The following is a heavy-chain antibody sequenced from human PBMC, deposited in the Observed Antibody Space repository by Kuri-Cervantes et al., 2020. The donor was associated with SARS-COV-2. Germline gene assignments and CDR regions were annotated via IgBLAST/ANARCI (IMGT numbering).Heavy chain of an antibody. J-gene: IGHJ4*02. Sequence: SGKVSCKPSGVTFSIFDMSWARLAPGQWPEWMGRLIGMTGTVHYAQNFKDRVTITADEATGTAYMELSSLRSEDTAVYYYARETYYYDSSGYNLEGFDYWGQGTLVTVSS. CDR2: LIGMTGTV. D-gene: IGHD3-22*01. CDR3: ARETYYYDSSGYNLEGFDY. V-gene: IGHV1-69*11. CDR1: GVTFSIFD.